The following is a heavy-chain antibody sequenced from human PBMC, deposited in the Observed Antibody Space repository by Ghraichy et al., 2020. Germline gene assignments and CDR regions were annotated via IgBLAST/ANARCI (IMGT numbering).Heavy chain of an antibody. CDR3: AREGSTHAWNYFDY. Sequence: GGSLRLSCAASGFSFSDYDMNWVRQAPGRGLEWVSHIGRTTVTTYYADSIKGRFTISRDNAKSSLHLQMSSLRAEDTAVYFCAREGSTHAWNYFDYWGHGTLVTVSS. CDR1: GFSFSDYD. V-gene: IGHV3-48*01. CDR2: IGRTTVTT. D-gene: IGHD1-1*01. J-gene: IGHJ4*01.